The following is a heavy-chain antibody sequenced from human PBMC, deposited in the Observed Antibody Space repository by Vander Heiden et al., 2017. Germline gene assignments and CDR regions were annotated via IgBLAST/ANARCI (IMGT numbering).Heavy chain of an antibody. Sequence: QVQLVQSGAEVKKPGASVKVSCKDFGYPFSSYDMNWVRQAAGQGLEWMGWMNPNSGNTGYAQKFQGRVTMTRSTSISTAYMELSSLTSEDTAVYYCAREGVVVTPIPDPFDIWGQGTMVTVSS. D-gene: IGHD2-21*02. CDR1: GYPFSSYD. CDR2: MNPNSGNT. J-gene: IGHJ3*02. V-gene: IGHV1-8*01. CDR3: AREGVVVTPIPDPFDI.